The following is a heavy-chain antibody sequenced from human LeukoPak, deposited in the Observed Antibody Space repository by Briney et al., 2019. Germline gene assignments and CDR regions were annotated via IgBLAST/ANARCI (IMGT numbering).Heavy chain of an antibody. V-gene: IGHV1-2*02. CDR3: ARLYYYDTSDYSPPDY. D-gene: IGHD3-22*01. Sequence: ASVKVSCKASGYTFTGYYMHWVRQAPGQGLEWMGWINPSSGGTKYAQKFQGRVTMTRDTSISTAYMELSRLRFDDTAMYYCARLYYYDTSDYSPPDYWGQGTLVTVSS. J-gene: IGHJ4*02. CDR1: GYTFTGYY. CDR2: INPSSGGT.